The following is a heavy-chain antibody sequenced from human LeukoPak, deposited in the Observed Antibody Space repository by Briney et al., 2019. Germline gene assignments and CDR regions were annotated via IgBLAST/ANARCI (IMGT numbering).Heavy chain of an antibody. CDR2: IYPVDSET. J-gene: IGHJ4*02. V-gene: IGHV5-51*01. CDR3: ARGSMLGATQNYIDY. CDR1: GYRFNTYW. Sequence: GEPRQISSQGSGYRFNTYWIGWLRPVPGKGLEWRGIIYPVDSETRYCPSSRGQVTISDDKSLSTASLQRGDPEASDTALFYSARGSMLGATQNYIDYCGQGTLVTL. D-gene: IGHD1-26*01.